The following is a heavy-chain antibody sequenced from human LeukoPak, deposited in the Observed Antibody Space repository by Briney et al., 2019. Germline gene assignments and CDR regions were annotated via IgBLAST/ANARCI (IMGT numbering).Heavy chain of an antibody. J-gene: IGHJ4*02. CDR1: GYTFTDYY. D-gene: IGHD5-12*01. CDR2: INPNSGGT. V-gene: IGHV1-2*02. CDR3: ASDWTAARTGVAIYYFDY. Sequence: GASVKVSCKASGYTFTDYYMHWVRQAPGQGLEWMGWINPNSGGTNFAQKFQGRVTMTRDTSISTAYMELSRLRSDDTAVYYCASDWTAARTGVAIYYFDYWGQGTLVTVSS.